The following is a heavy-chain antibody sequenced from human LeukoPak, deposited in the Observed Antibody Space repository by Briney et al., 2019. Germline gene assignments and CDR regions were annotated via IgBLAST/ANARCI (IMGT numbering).Heavy chain of an antibody. CDR3: ARQAPDIVVVPAPSSYYYYYYGMDV. CDR1: GGSISSYY. CDR2: IYYSGST. V-gene: IGHV4-59*08. J-gene: IGHJ6*02. Sequence: SETLSLTCTVSGGSISSYYWSWIRQPPGKGLEWIGYIYYSGSTNYNPSLKSRVTISVDTSKNQFSLNLSSLPAADTAVYYCARQAPDIVVVPAPSSYYYYYYGMDVWGQGTTVTVSS. D-gene: IGHD2-2*01.